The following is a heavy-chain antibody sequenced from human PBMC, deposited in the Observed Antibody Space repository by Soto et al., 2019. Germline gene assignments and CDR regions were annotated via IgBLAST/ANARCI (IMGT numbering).Heavy chain of an antibody. D-gene: IGHD2-2*01. CDR2: IYYSGST. CDR1: GGSISSGDYY. Sequence: PSETLSLTCTVSGGSISSGDYYWSWIRQPQGKGLEWIGYIYYSGSTYYNPSLKSRVTISVDTSKNQFSLKLSSVTAADTAVYYCARVMSCISTSCYFEPWFDPWGQGTLVTISS. J-gene: IGHJ5*02. CDR3: ARVMSCISTSCYFEPWFDP. V-gene: IGHV4-30-4*01.